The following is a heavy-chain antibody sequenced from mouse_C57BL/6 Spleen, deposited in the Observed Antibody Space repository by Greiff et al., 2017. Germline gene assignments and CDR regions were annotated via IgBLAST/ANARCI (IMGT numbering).Heavy chain of an antibody. CDR3: ARDVGLRRDGFDY. V-gene: IGHV5-4*01. CDR2: ISDGGSYT. J-gene: IGHJ2*01. D-gene: IGHD2-4*01. CDR1: GFTFSSYA. Sequence: EVNVVESGGGLVKPGGSLKLSCAASGFTFSSYAMSWVRQTPEKRLEWVATISDGGSYTYYPDNVKGRFTISRDNAKNNLYLQMSHLKSEDTAMYYCARDVGLRRDGFDYWGQGTTLTVSS.